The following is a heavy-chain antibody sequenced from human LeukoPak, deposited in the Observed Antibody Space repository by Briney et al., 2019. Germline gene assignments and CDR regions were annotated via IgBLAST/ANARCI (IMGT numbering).Heavy chain of an antibody. CDR1: GASIRSYY. V-gene: IGHV4-59*01. CDR3: VRGLKDDFWSGYFRFDD. J-gene: IGHJ4*02. D-gene: IGHD3-3*01. CDR2: IHHTGTT. Sequence: PSETLSLTCTVAGASIRSYYWTWIRQSPGKGLEWIGYIHHTGTTNSKPSLKSRVTIPLDTSQNQFSLNLNSATAADTAIYYCVRGLKDDFWSGYFRFDDWGQGTLVTVSS.